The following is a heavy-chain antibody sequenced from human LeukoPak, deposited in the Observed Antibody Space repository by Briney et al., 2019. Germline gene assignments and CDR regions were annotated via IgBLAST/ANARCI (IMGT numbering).Heavy chain of an antibody. CDR1: RFTFSNYW. Sequence: GGSLRLSCVASRFTFSNYWMSWVRQAPGKGLEWVANINQDGSKKVYADSMKGRFTISRDNAKESLCLQLNSLRADDTAVYYCAKWGPHCVGDYCPALDSWGQGTLVTVSS. D-gene: IGHD2-21*02. V-gene: IGHV3-7*01. CDR3: AKWGPHCVGDYCPALDS. J-gene: IGHJ4*02. CDR2: INQDGSKK.